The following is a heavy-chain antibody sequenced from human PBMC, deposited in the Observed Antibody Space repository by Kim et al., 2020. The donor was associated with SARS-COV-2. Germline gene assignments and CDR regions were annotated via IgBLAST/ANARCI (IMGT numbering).Heavy chain of an antibody. J-gene: IGHJ6*02. CDR3: ARRRTRIVVVPAAIGVYGMDV. V-gene: IGHV1-69*13. CDR2: IIPIFGTA. CDR1: GGTFSSYA. D-gene: IGHD2-2*01. Sequence: SVKVSCKASGGTFSSYAISWVRQAPGQGLEWMGGIIPIFGTANYAQKFQGRVTITADESTSTAYMELSSLRSEDTAVYYCARRRTRIVVVPAAIGVYGMDVWGQVTTVTVSS.